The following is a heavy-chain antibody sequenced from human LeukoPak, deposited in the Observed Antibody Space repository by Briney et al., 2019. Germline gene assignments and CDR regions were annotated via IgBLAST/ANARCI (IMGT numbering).Heavy chain of an antibody. V-gene: IGHV5-51*01. CDR2: IYLGDSDI. J-gene: IGHJ4*02. CDR1: GYSFTSYW. Sequence: GESLKISCRASGYSFTSYWIGWVRQMPGKGLEWMGIIYLGDSDIRYSPSFQGQVTMSADKSISTAFLQWSSLKASDTAMYFCATITGTPGYFDYWGQGTLVTVSS. CDR3: ATITGTPGYFDY. D-gene: IGHD1-7*01.